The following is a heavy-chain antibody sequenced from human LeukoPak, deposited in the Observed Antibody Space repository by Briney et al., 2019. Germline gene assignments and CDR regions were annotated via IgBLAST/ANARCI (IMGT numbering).Heavy chain of an antibody. V-gene: IGHV4-39*01. J-gene: IGHJ4*02. D-gene: IGHD3-10*01. Sequence: SETLSLTCTVSGGSISSNNYYWGWIRQPPGKGLEWIESIYYSGSTYYNPTLKRRFTISVDRSKNQFSLKLTSVTAADTAVYYCASVDRVWFAVGEYWGQGTLVTVSS. CDR1: GGSISSNNYY. CDR3: ASVDRVWFAVGEY. CDR2: IYYSGST.